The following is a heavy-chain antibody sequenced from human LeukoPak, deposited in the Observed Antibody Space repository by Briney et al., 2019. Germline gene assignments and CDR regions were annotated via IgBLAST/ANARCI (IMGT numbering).Heavy chain of an antibody. CDR1: GFTFSSYS. CDR3: ARDGDSNYGGPWVMDV. Sequence: GGSLRLPCAASGFTFSSYSMNWVRQAPGKGLEWVSSISSSSSYIYYADSVKGRFTISRDNAKNSLYLQMNSLRAEDTAVYYCARDGDSNYGGPWVMDVWGKGTTVTVSS. J-gene: IGHJ6*03. CDR2: ISSSSSYI. V-gene: IGHV3-21*01. D-gene: IGHD4-11*01.